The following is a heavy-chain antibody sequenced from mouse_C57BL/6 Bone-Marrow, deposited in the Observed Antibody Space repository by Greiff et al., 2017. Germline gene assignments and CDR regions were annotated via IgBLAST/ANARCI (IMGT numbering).Heavy chain of an antibody. CDR1: GFSLSTFGMG. CDR3: ARNMDY. CDR2: IWWDDDK. J-gene: IGHJ4*01. V-gene: IGHV8-8*01. Sequence: ESGPGLLQPSPTLSLTCSFSGFSLSTFGMGVGWIRHPSGNGLVWLAHIWWDDDKYYNPALKSRLTISKDTSKNQVFLKSADVDTADTARYDWARNMDYGGQGTSVTVSS.